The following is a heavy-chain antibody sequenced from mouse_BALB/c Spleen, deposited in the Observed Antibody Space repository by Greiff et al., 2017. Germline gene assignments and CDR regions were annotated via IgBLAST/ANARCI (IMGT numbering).Heavy chain of an antibody. J-gene: IGHJ2*01. CDR3: ARSHYGGYFDY. V-gene: IGHV14-3*02. CDR1: GFNIKDTY. CDR2: IDPANGNT. D-gene: IGHD1-1*02. Sequence: DVQLQESGAELVKPGASVKLSCTASGFNIKDTYMHWVKQRPEQGLEWIGRIDPANGNTKYDPKFQGKATITADTSSNTAYLQLSSLTSEDTAVYYCARSHYGGYFDYWGQGTTLTVSS.